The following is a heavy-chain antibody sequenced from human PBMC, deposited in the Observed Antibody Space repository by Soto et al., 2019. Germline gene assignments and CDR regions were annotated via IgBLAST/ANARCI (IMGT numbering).Heavy chain of an antibody. J-gene: IGHJ3*02. D-gene: IGHD4-17*01. Sequence: QVQLVESGGGVVQPGRSLRLSCAASGFTFSTYGMHWVRQAPGKGLEWVAGIWYDGGNEYYADSVKGRFAISRDNSKSTLFLQINSLRGEDTAVYYCARGVTTVTADAVGIWGQGTMVTVSS. CDR1: GFTFSTYG. CDR3: ARGVTTVTADAVGI. CDR2: IWYDGGNE. V-gene: IGHV3-33*03.